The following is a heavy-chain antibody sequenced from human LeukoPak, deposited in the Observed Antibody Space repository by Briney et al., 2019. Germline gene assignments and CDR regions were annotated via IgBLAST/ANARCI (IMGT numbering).Heavy chain of an antibody. CDR1: VGFFRGYY. J-gene: IGHJ4*02. Sequence: SETLSLTCAVYVGFFRGYYWSWIRQPPGKGLEWIWEINHSGSTNYNPSLKSRVTISVDTSKNQCSLKLSSVTAADTAVYYCARGGRIVGSTPVLDYWGQGTLVTVSS. CDR3: ARGGRIVGSTPVLDY. CDR2: INHSGST. V-gene: IGHV4-34*01. D-gene: IGHD1-26*01.